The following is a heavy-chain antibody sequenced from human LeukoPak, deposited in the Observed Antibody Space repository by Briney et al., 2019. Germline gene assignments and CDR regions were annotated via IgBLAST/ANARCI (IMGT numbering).Heavy chain of an antibody. Sequence: GGSLRLSCAASGFAFSSYGMNWVRQAPGKGLEWVSSISSSSSYIYYADSVKGRFTISRDNAKNSLYLQMNSLRAEDTAVYYCAREGYCSSTSCYSAYWGQGTLVTVSS. J-gene: IGHJ4*02. D-gene: IGHD2-2*01. CDR2: ISSSSSYI. CDR1: GFAFSSYG. CDR3: AREGYCSSTSCYSAY. V-gene: IGHV3-21*01.